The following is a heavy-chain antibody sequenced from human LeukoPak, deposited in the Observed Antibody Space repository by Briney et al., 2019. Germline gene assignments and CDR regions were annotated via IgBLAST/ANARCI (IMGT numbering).Heavy chain of an antibody. CDR1: GFTFSSYS. V-gene: IGHV3-48*02. J-gene: IGHJ4*02. Sequence: GGSLRLSCAASGFTFSSYSMNWVRQAPGKGLEWVSYISSSSSTIYYADSVKGRFTIPRHNDKNSLYLQMNSLRDEDTAVYYCARDDDRSGYLDYWGRGTLVTVPS. CDR3: ARDDDRSGYLDY. CDR2: ISSSSSTI. D-gene: IGHD3-22*01.